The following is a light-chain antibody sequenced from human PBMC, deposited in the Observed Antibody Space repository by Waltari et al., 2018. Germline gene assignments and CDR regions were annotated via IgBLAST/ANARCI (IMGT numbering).Light chain of an antibody. Sequence: DIQLTSSPPSVSASVEHRVTITCRASQDINNCLAWYQQKPGKVPNLLIYDASSLESGVPSRFSGSGSGADFTLTITSLQSEDFATYYCQQAKSFPHTFGGGTKVEIK. V-gene: IGKV1-12*01. CDR3: QQAKSFPHT. CDR2: DAS. CDR1: QDINNC. J-gene: IGKJ4*01.